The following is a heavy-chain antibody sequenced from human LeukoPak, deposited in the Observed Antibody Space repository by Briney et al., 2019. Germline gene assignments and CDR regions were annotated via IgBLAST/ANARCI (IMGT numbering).Heavy chain of an antibody. D-gene: IGHD3-3*01. CDR3: ARHKYYNFWGSFNWFDP. J-gene: IGHJ5*02. V-gene: IGHV4-39*01. CDR1: GCSITSNNIY. CDR2: IYHSGST. Sequence: PSDTLYLTCTVSGCSITSNNIYWGRIRHSPGQGLEWIGSIYHSGSTYYNPSLKSRVTISVDTSKNHSSLKLSSVTAADTAVYSCARHKYYNFWGSFNWFDPWGQGTLVTVSS.